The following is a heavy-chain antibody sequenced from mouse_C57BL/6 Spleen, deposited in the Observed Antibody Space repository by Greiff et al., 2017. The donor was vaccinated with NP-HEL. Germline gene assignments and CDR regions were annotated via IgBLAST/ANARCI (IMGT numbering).Heavy chain of an antibody. J-gene: IGHJ2*01. CDR1: GYSFTGYY. CDR2: INPSTGGT. CDR3: ARSSDGYYRYFDY. D-gene: IGHD2-3*01. V-gene: IGHV1-42*01. Sequence: VQLQQSGPELVKPGASVKISCKASGYSFTGYYMNWVKQSPEKSLEWIGEINPSTGGTTYKQKFKAKATLTVDKSSSTAYMQLKSLTSEDSAVYYWARSSDGYYRYFDYWGQGTTLTVSS.